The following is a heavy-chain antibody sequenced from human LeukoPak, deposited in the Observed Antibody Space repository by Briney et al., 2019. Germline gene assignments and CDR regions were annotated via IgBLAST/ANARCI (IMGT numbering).Heavy chain of an antibody. J-gene: IGHJ6*02. CDR2: ISGGGDRT. D-gene: IGHD3-10*01. CDR1: GFTFNNYA. CDR3: GKRELWHGSGEDA. Sequence: GGSPRLSCAASGFTFNNYAMSWFRQTPGKGLEWVSAISGGGDRTSYAESVKGRFSISRNNSKNTLYLQMHSLRAEDTAVYYCGKRELWHGSGEDAWGQGTTVTVSS. V-gene: IGHV3-23*01.